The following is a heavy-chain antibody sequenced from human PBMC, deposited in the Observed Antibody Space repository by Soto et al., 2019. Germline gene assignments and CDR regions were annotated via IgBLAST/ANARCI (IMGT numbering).Heavy chain of an antibody. CDR2: IIPIFGT. V-gene: IGHV1-69*01. J-gene: IGHJ6*02. Sequence: QVLLEQSGAEVKKPGSSVKVSCKATGGTFSSYALTWVRQAPGQGLEWMGGIIPIFGTKYAERYQGRLTIIADESTSTAYMELSSLRSEDTAVYYCARGPTYYYYGLDVWGQGTTVTVSS. CDR3: ARGPTYYYYGLDV. CDR1: GGTFSSYA.